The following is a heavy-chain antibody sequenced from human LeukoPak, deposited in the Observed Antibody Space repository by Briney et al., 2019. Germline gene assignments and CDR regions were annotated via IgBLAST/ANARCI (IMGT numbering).Heavy chain of an antibody. CDR3: ARDNGSGTFFDY. V-gene: IGHV3-30-3*01. D-gene: IGHD3-10*01. J-gene: IGHJ4*02. CDR1: GFTFSSYV. Sequence: GGSLRLSCAASGFTFSSYVMHWVRQAPGKGLEWVALISYDGSNKYYADSVKGRFTISRDNSKNTLYLQMNTLRAEDTAVYYCARDNGSGTFFDYWGQGTLVTVSS. CDR2: ISYDGSNK.